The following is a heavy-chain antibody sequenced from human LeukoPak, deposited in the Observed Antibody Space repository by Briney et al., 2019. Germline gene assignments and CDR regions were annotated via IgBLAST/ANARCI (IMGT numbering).Heavy chain of an antibody. D-gene: IGHD1-26*01. V-gene: IGHV4-31*03. CDR2: IYYGGST. CDR1: GGSISSGGYY. J-gene: IGHJ4*02. CDR3: ARDDTATGYVDY. Sequence: PSQTLSLTCTVSGGSISSGGYYWSWIRQHPGKGLEWIGYIYYGGSTYYNPSLKSRVTISVDTSKNQFSLKLSSVTAADTAVYYCARDDTATGYVDYWGQGTLVTVSS.